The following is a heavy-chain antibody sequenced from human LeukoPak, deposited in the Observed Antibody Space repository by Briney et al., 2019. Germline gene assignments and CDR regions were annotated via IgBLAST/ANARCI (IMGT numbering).Heavy chain of an antibody. D-gene: IGHD6-13*01. CDR1: GFTFSSYS. Sequence: GGSLRLSCAASGFTFSSYSMNWVRQAPGKGLEWVSYISSSSSTIYYADSVKGRFTISRDNAKNSLYLQMNSLRDEDTAVYYCARDRWSIAAAGTPLQNDAFDIWGQGTMVTVSS. V-gene: IGHV3-48*02. CDR2: ISSSSSTI. J-gene: IGHJ3*02. CDR3: ARDRWSIAAAGTPLQNDAFDI.